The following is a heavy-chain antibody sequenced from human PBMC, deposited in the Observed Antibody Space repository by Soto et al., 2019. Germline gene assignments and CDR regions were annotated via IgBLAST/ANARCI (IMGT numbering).Heavy chain of an antibody. CDR3: ARDDVLCSGCNCYRVPMDF. CDR2: IQSGGTT. CDR1: GLTVSRNN. Sequence: PGGSLRLPCAAYGLTVSRNNMSWVGQASGKGLEWVSLIQSGGTTYSADSVKGRFTISRDSSKNTLHLQMDSLRAEDTAVYYCARDDVLCSGCNCYRVPMDFWGKGTTVTGSS. D-gene: IGHD2-15*01. J-gene: IGHJ6*03. V-gene: IGHV3-66*01.